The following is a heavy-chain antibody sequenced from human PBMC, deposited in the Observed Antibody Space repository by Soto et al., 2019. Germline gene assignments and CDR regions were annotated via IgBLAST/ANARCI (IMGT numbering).Heavy chain of an antibody. J-gene: IGHJ4*02. D-gene: IGHD3-22*01. CDR1: GYTFSSYY. V-gene: IGHV1-46*01. CDR3: ARGDHSGSSASAY. CDR2: INPNVDST. Sequence: ASVKVSCKASGYTFSSYYIHWVRQAPGQGLEWMGIINPNVDSTSYAQIFQGRVTITRDTSTNTVYMELRSLRSEDTAVYYCARGDHSGSSASAYWGQGTLVTVSS.